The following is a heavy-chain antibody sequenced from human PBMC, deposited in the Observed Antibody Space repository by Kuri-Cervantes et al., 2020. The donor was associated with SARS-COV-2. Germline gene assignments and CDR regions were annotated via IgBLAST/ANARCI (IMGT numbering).Heavy chain of an antibody. V-gene: IGHV3-21*01. D-gene: IGHD3-3*01. J-gene: IGHJ4*02. Sequence: GESLKISCAASGFTFSSYSMNWVRQAPGKGLEWVSSISSSSYIYYADSVKGRFTISRDNSKNTLYLQMNSLRAEDTAVYYCARDGAFTIFGVVIIGDYWGQGTLVTVSS. CDR3: ARDGAFTIFGVVIIGDY. CDR2: ISSSSYI. CDR1: GFTFSSYS.